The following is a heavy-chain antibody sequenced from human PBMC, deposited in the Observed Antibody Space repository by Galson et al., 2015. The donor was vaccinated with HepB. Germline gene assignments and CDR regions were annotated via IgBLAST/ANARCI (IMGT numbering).Heavy chain of an antibody. CDR3: AKWGGIVVVPAAIVWGSSRPFDY. CDR2: ISGSGGST. V-gene: IGHV3-23*01. D-gene: IGHD2-2*02. CDR1: GFTFSSYA. Sequence: SLRLSCAASGFTFSSYAMSWVRQAPGKGLEWVSAISGSGGSTYYADSVKGRFTISRDNSKNTLYLQMNSLRAEDTAVYYCAKWGGIVVVPAAIVWGSSRPFDYWGQGTLVTVSS. J-gene: IGHJ4*02.